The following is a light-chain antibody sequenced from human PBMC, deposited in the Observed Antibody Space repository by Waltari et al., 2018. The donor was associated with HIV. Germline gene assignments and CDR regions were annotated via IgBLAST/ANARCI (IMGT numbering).Light chain of an antibody. Sequence: ETVLTQSPVTLSVSPGERVTLSCRASQSVSGNLVGYQQKPGQAPRLLIYAASSRATDIPARFSGSGSGTDYTLTISNLQSEDSAVYYCQQNIHWPPYTFGQGTKLEIK. CDR2: AAS. V-gene: IGKV3-15*01. CDR1: QSVSGN. CDR3: QQNIHWPPYT. J-gene: IGKJ2*01.